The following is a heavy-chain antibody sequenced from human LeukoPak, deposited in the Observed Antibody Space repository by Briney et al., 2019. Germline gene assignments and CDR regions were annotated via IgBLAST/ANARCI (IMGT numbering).Heavy chain of an antibody. CDR2: INYSGST. Sequence: SETLSLTCTVSGGAISSYYRSWIRQPPGKGLEWIGYINYSGSTNYNPSLKSRVTISVDTSKNQFSLKLSSVTAADTAVYYCARGSGYGGFDYWGQGTLVTVSS. J-gene: IGHJ4*02. CDR3: ARGSGYGGFDY. V-gene: IGHV4-59*01. D-gene: IGHD5-12*01. CDR1: GGAISSYY.